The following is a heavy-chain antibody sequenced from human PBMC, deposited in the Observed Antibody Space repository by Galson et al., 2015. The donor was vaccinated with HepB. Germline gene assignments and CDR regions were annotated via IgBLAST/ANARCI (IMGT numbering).Heavy chain of an antibody. Sequence: SLRLSCAASGFTFRNHFMNWVRQAPGKGLEWVSYISSTSRYIYYADLAKGRFTISRDNDNNSLYLQMNSLRAEYTAVYYCARVYDGDDAGEDYGMDVWGPGATVTVSS. CDR3: ARVYDGDDAGEDYGMDV. D-gene: IGHD4-17*01. CDR1: GFTFRNHF. J-gene: IGHJ6*02. V-gene: IGHV3-21*01. CDR2: ISSTSRYI.